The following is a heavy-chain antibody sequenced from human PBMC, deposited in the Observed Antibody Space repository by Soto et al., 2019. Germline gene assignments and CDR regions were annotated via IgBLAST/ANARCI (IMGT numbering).Heavy chain of an antibody. V-gene: IGHV3-53*01. CDR1: GFTVSNNY. CDR2: IYSGGST. J-gene: IGHJ4*02. D-gene: IGHD6-13*01. CDR3: ARDPTGIAASGGGG. Sequence: EVQLVESGGGLIQPGGSLRLSCAASGFTVSNNYMRWVRQAPGKGLEWVSLIYSGGSTHYADSVKGRFTISRDNSKNTLYLQINSLSVEDTAVYYCARDPTGIAASGGGGWGQGTLVTVSS.